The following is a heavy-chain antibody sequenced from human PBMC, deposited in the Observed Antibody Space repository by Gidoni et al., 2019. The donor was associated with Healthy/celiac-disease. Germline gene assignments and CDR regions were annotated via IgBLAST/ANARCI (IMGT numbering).Heavy chain of an antibody. CDR2: IYHSGST. J-gene: IGHJ6*02. CDR1: GYSISSGYY. Sequence: QVQLQESGPGLVKPSETLSLTCTVSGYSISSGYYWGWIRQPPGKGREWIGSIYHSGSTYYNPSLKSRVTIAVDTSKNQFSLKLSSVTAADTALYYCARAKGYYDSSGYKYGMDVWGQGTTVTVSS. V-gene: IGHV4-38-2*02. CDR3: ARAKGYYDSSGYKYGMDV. D-gene: IGHD3-22*01.